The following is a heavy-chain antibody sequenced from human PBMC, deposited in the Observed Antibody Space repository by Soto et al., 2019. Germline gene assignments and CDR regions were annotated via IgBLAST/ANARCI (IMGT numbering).Heavy chain of an antibody. V-gene: IGHV3-66*01. D-gene: IGHD2-15*01. CDR3: AREGATDCSGGSCYSGYAFDI. Sequence: GGSLRLSCAASGFTVSSNYMSWVRQAPGKGLEWVSVIYSGGSTYYSDSVKGRFTISRDNSKNTLYLQMNSLRAEDTAVYYCAREGATDCSGGSCYSGYAFDIWGQGTMVTVSS. CDR2: IYSGGST. CDR1: GFTVSSNY. J-gene: IGHJ3*02.